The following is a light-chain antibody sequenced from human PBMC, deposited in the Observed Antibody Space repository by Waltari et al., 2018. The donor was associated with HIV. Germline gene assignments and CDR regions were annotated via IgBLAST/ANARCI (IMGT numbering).Light chain of an antibody. V-gene: IGKV1-39*01. CDR2: GAS. J-gene: IGKJ4*01. Sequence: DIQMTQSPSSLSASVGDRVTITCRTSQTINNYLNWYRQKPGKAPNLLIYGASSLQSGVPSRFSGSGSETDFTLTISSLQPEDSATYYCQQSYSVPLTFGGGTKVEI. CDR1: QTINNY. CDR3: QQSYSVPLT.